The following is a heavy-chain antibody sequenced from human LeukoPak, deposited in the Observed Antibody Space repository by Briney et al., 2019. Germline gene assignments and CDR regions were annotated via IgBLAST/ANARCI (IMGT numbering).Heavy chain of an antibody. Sequence: SQTLSLTCTVSGGSISSGDYYWSWIRQPPGKGLEWIGYIYYSGSTYYNPSLKSRVTISVDTSKNQFSLKLSSVTVADTAVYYCARFGPDSSGCYYVTFDISAQGKMFTVSS. CDR3: ARFGPDSSGCYYVTFDI. J-gene: IGHJ3*02. D-gene: IGHD3-22*01. CDR1: GGSISSGDYY. CDR2: IYYSGST. V-gene: IGHV4-30-4*08.